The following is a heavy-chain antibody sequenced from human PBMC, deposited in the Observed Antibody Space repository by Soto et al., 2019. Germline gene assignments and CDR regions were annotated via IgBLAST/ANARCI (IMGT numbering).Heavy chain of an antibody. J-gene: IGHJ6*02. CDR1: GFSLSTSGVG. D-gene: IGHD3-22*01. CDR3: AHSGYYDSYDYYGMDV. V-gene: IGHV2-5*02. Sequence: QITLKESGPTLVKPTQTLTLTCTFSGFSLSTSGVGVGWIRQPPGKALEWLALIYWDDDKRYSPSLKSRLTITKEPSKNQVVLKMNHMDPVETATYYCAHSGYYDSYDYYGMDVWGQGTTVTVSS. CDR2: IYWDDDK.